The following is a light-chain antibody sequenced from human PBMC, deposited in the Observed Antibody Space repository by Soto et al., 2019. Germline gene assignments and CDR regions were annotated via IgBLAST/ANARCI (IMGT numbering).Light chain of an antibody. J-gene: IGLJ1*01. CDR2: DTS. V-gene: IGLV7-46*01. CDR1: TGAVTSGHY. Sequence: QAVVTQEPSLTVSPGGTVTLTCGSSTGAVTSGHYPYWFQQKPGQAPRTLIYDTSNKHSWTPARFSGSLLGGKAALTLSGAQPEDEAEYYCLLSYSGASYVFGTVTKLTVL. CDR3: LLSYSGASYV.